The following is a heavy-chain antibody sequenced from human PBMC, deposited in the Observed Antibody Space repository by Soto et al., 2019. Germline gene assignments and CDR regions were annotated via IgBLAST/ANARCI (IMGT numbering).Heavy chain of an antibody. CDR2: INPNSGGT. CDR3: AREHYDIYYYYGMDV. J-gene: IGHJ6*02. D-gene: IGHD3-9*01. CDR1: GYTFTGYY. V-gene: IGHV1-2*02. Sequence: ASVKVSCKASGYTFTGYYMHWVRQAPGQGLEWMGWINPNSGGTNYAQKFQGRVTMTRDTSISTAYMELSRLRSDDTAVYYCAREHYDIYYYYGMDVWGQGTTVT.